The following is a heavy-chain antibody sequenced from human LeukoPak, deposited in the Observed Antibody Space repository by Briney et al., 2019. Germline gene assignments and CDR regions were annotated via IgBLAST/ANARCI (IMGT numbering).Heavy chain of an antibody. J-gene: IGHJ3*02. CDR2: ISSSGSTI. D-gene: IGHD3-22*01. CDR3: ARDVTAYYYDSSGYTDAFDI. Sequence: GGSLRLSCAASGFTFSSYEMNWVRQAPGKGLEWVSYISSSGSTIYYADSVKGRFTISRDNAKNSLYLQMNSLRAEDTAVYYCARDVTAYYYDSSGYTDAFDIWGQATMVTVSS. CDR1: GFTFSSYE. V-gene: IGHV3-48*03.